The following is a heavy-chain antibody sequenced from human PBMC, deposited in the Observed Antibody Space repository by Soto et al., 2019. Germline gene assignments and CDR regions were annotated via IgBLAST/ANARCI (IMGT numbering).Heavy chain of an antibody. CDR1: GFTFSNAW. CDR2: IKSKTDGGTT. V-gene: IGHV3-15*07. Sequence: EVQLVESGGGLVKPGGSLRLSCAASGFTFSNAWMNWVRQAPGKGLEWVGRIKSKTDGGTTDYAAPVKGRFTISREDSKNTLYLQMNSLKTEDTAVYYCTTEPYYYDSSGYPFPDYWGQGTLVTVSS. D-gene: IGHD3-22*01. J-gene: IGHJ4*02. CDR3: TTEPYYYDSSGYPFPDY.